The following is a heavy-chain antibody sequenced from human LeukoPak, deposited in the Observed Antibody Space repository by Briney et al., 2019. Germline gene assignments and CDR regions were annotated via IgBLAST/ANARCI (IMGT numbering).Heavy chain of an antibody. J-gene: IGHJ4*02. D-gene: IGHD3-16*01. CDR1: GGSIKHISYY. CDR2: VYYSGTT. Sequence: SETLSLTCTVSGGSIKHISYYWGWIRQPPGKGLEWIGSVYYSGTTYYNPSLKSRVTISVDTSKNRFSRTLNSVTAADTAVYFCARQFLGSPTTFDYWGQGTLVTVSS. V-gene: IGHV4-39*01. CDR3: ARQFLGSPTTFDY.